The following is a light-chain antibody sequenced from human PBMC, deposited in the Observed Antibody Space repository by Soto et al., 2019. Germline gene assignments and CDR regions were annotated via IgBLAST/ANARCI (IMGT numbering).Light chain of an antibody. J-gene: IGLJ1*01. CDR2: EVT. CDR3: SSYGGSNIGYV. Sequence: QSALTQPPSASGSPGQSVTISCAVTSSDVGGYDYVSWYQQHPGKAPKLMIYEVTKRPSGIPDRFSGSKSGNTASLTVSGLQAQDEADYYCSSYGGSNIGYVFGTGTKVTVL. V-gene: IGLV2-8*01. CDR1: SSDVGGYDY.